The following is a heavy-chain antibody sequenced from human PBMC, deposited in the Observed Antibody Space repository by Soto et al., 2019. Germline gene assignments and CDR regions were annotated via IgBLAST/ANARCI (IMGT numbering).Heavy chain of an antibody. CDR1: GFTFDDYA. CDR2: ISWNSGSI. Sequence: ESGGGLVQPGRSLRLSCAASGFTFDDYAMHWVRQAPGKGLEWVSGISWNSGSIGYADSVKGRFTISRDNAKNSLYLQMNSLRAEDTALYYCAKDRIAAAGIVFSYYYYYYMDVWGKGDHGHRLL. CDR3: AKDRIAAAGIVFSYYYYYYMDV. D-gene: IGHD6-13*01. V-gene: IGHV3-9*01. J-gene: IGHJ6*03.